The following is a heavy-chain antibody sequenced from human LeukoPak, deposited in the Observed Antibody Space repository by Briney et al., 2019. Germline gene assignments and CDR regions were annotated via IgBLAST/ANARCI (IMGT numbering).Heavy chain of an antibody. D-gene: IGHD3-3*01. J-gene: IGHJ6*03. CDR2: INHSGST. CDR1: GGSFSGYY. CDR3: ARDYYDFWSGYYNYYYYYMDV. V-gene: IGHV4-34*01. Sequence: PSETLSLTCAVYGGSFSGYYWSWIRQPPGKGLEWIGEINHSGSTNYNPSLKSRVTISVDTSKNQFSLKLSSVTAADTAVYYCARDYYDFWSGYYNYYYYYMDVWGKGTTVTVSS.